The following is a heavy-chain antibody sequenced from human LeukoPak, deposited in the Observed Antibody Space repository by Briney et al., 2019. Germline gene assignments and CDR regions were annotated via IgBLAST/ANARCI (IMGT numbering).Heavy chain of an antibody. CDR1: GFAFRNAW. CDR3: TTDAGDYPNWFDP. V-gene: IGHV3-15*01. Sequence: GGSLRLSCAASGFAFRNAWMSWVRQAPGKGLEWVGRIKSTTDGGTPDFGAPVKGRFTISRDDSKNTLYLQMNSLKTEDTAVYYCTTDAGDYPNWFDPWGQGTLVTVSS. D-gene: IGHD4-17*01. J-gene: IGHJ5*02. CDR2: IKSTTDGGTP.